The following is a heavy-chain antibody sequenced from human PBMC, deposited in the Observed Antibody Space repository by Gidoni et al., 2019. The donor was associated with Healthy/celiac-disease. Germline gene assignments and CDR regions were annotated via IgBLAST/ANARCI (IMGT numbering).Heavy chain of an antibody. CDR3: ARDGYYYDSSGYYNYYYGMDV. CDR1: GFTFSSYA. D-gene: IGHD3-22*01. Sequence: QVQLVESGGGVVQPGRSLRLSCAASGFTFSSYAMHWVRQAPGKGLEWVAVIWYDGSNKYYADSVKGRFTISRDNSKNTLYLQMNSLRAEDTAVYYCARDGYYYDSSGYYNYYYGMDVWGQGTTVTVSS. J-gene: IGHJ6*02. CDR2: IWYDGSNK. V-gene: IGHV3-33*01.